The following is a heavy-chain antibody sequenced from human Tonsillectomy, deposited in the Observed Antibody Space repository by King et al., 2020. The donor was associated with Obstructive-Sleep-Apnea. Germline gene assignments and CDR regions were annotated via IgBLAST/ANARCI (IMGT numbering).Heavy chain of an antibody. CDR3: AKDIGRSITMVRGVEAGAFDI. J-gene: IGHJ3*02. CDR2: ISWNSGSI. Sequence: VQLVESGGGLVQPGRSLRLSCAASGFTFDDYAMYWVRQAPGKGLEWVSGISWNSGSIGYADSVKGRFTISRDNAKNSLYLQMNSLRAEDTALYYCAKDIGRSITMVRGVEAGAFDIWGQGTMVTVSS. V-gene: IGHV3-9*01. D-gene: IGHD3-10*01. CDR1: GFTFDDYA.